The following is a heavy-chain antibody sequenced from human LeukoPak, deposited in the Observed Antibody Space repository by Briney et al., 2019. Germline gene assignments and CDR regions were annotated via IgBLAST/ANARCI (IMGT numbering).Heavy chain of an antibody. J-gene: IGHJ3*02. V-gene: IGHV4-39*07. CDR3: ARDRRRELLHAFDI. CDR1: GGSVSTIAYY. D-gene: IGHD1-26*01. CDR2: IYNGEAT. Sequence: PSETPSLTCTVSGGSVSTIAYYWGWIRQPPGKGLEYLGYIYNGEATYYNPSLKSRVTISVDTSKNQFSLKLSSVTAADTAVYYCARDRRRELLHAFDIWGQGTMVTVSS.